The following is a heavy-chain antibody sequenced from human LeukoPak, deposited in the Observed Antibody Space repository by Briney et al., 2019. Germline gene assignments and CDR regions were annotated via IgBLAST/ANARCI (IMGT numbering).Heavy chain of an antibody. J-gene: IGHJ4*02. D-gene: IGHD6-19*01. CDR3: ARGEVGSSGGYYFDY. CDR2: ISYDGSNK. V-gene: IGHV3-30-3*01. CDR1: GFTFSSYA. Sequence: GGSLRLSCAASGFTFSSYAMHWVRQAPCKGLEWVAVISYDGSNKYYADSVKGRFTISRDNSKNTLYLQMNSLRAEDTAVYYCARGEVGSSGGYYFDYWGQGTLVTVSS.